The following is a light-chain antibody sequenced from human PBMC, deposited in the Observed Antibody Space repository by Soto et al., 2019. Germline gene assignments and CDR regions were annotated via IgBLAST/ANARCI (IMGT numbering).Light chain of an antibody. CDR3: QQFSSYPLT. Sequence: EIVLTQSPATLSLSPGERATLSCRASQSVINYLAWYQQKPGQAPRLLIYDTSNRATGIPARFSGSGSGTDFTLTISRLEPEDFAVYYCQQFSSYPLTFGGGTKVDIK. J-gene: IGKJ4*01. V-gene: IGKV3-11*01. CDR1: QSVINY. CDR2: DTS.